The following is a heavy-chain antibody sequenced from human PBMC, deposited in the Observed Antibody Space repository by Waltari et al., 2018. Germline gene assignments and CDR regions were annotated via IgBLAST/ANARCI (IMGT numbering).Heavy chain of an antibody. Sequence: QLQLQESGPGLVKPSETLSLTCTVSGGSISTNYNWGWIRQPPGKGLEGVGNMQYRGSTFYTPSLSSRVTISLDTSKNQFSLRLSSVGAADTAVYFCGRIAFGDDGGYFQHWGQGTLVTVSS. D-gene: IGHD4-17*01. V-gene: IGHV4-39*01. CDR1: GGSISTNYN. CDR3: GRIAFGDDGGYFQH. J-gene: IGHJ1*01. CDR2: MQYRGST.